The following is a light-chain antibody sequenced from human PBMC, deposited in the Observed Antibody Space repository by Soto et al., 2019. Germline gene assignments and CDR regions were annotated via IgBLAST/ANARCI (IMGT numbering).Light chain of an antibody. Sequence: DIQLTQSTSSLSASVGDRVTITCRASQSISGWLAWYQQKPGKAPKLLIYDASSLETGVPSRFSGNGSGTEFTLTISSLQSDDFAIYYCQQYNIYWTFGQGTKVEI. J-gene: IGKJ1*01. V-gene: IGKV1-5*01. CDR2: DAS. CDR3: QQYNIYWT. CDR1: QSISGW.